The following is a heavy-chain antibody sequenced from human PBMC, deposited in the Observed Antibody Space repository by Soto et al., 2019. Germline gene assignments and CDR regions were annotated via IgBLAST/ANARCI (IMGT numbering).Heavy chain of an antibody. D-gene: IGHD2-21*02. CDR1: GGSISSYY. V-gene: IGHV4-59*01. J-gene: IGHJ4*02. Sequence: SETLSLTCTVSGGSISSYYWSWIRQPPGKGLEWIGYIYYSGSTNYNPSLKSRVTISVDTSKNQFSLKLSSVTAADTAVYYCARDGGDSSLPFDYWGQGTLVTVS. CDR3: ARDGGDSSLPFDY. CDR2: IYYSGST.